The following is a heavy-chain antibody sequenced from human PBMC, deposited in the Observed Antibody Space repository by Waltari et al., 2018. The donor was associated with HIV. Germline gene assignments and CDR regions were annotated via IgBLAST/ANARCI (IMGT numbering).Heavy chain of an antibody. CDR1: GFTFDDYA. CDR3: AKDTGLYFDY. CDR2: ISWNSGSI. V-gene: IGHV3-9*01. J-gene: IGHJ4*02. Sequence: EVQLVESGGGLVQPGRSLRLSCAASGFTFDDYALHWVRQAPGKGLEWVSGISWNSGSIGYADSVKGRFTISRDNAKNSLYLQMNSLRAEDTALYYCAKDTGLYFDYWGQGTLVTVSS.